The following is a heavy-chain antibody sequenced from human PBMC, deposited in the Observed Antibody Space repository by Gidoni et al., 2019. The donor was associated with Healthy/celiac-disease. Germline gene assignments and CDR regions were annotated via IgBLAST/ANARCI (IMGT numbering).Heavy chain of an antibody. CDR3: ARGREYYDILTGPTDY. Sequence: EVQLVASGGGLVHPGGSLRLSCAASGFTVRSNYMSWVRQAPGKGLEWVSVIYSGGSTDYADSVKGRFTISRHNSKNTLYLQMNSLRAEDTAVYYCARGREYYDILTGPTDYWGQGTLVTVSS. CDR2: IYSGGST. V-gene: IGHV3-53*04. D-gene: IGHD3-9*01. CDR1: GFTVRSNY. J-gene: IGHJ4*02.